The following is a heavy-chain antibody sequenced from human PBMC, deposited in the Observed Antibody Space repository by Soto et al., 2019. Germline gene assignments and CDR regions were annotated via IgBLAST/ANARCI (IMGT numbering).Heavy chain of an antibody. Sequence: SETLSLTCTVSGGSISSGGYYWSWIRQHPGKGLEWIGYIYYSGSTYYNPSLKSRVTISVDTSKDQFSLKLSSVTAADTAVYYCATFYYYGSGSYYNPPAHWGQGTLVTVSS. CDR3: ATFYYYGSGSYYNPPAH. V-gene: IGHV4-31*03. CDR1: GGSISSGGYY. D-gene: IGHD3-10*01. J-gene: IGHJ4*02. CDR2: IYYSGST.